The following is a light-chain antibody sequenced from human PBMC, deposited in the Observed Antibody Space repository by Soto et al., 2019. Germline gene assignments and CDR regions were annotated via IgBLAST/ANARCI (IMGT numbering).Light chain of an antibody. J-gene: IGKJ5*01. V-gene: IGKV3-11*01. CDR2: EAS. Sequence: EIVLTQSPATLSLSPVERATLSCRASQSVSSYLAWYQQKPGQAPSLLIYEASNRATGIPDRFSGSGSGTDLTLTISRLEPEDFAVYYCQQYHSQPLTFGQGPRLEIK. CDR3: QQYHSQPLT. CDR1: QSVSSY.